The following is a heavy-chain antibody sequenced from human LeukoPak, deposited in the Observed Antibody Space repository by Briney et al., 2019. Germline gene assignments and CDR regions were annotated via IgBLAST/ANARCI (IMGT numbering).Heavy chain of an antibody. CDR2: IKSKTDGGTT. V-gene: IGHV3-15*01. D-gene: IGHD4-17*01. J-gene: IGHJ4*02. CDR3: TTDSDGDHPYFDY. CDR1: EFTFSNAW. Sequence: GGSLRLSCAASEFTFSNAWMSWVRQAPGKGLEWVGRIKSKTDGGTTDYAAPVKGRFTISRDDSKNTLYLQMNSLKTEDTAVYYCTTDSDGDHPYFDYWGQGTLVTVSS.